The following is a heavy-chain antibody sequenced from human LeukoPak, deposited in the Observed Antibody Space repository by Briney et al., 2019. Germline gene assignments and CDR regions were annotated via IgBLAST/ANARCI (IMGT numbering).Heavy chain of an antibody. CDR3: ASSSNGRNY. Sequence: GGSLRLSCAASGFTFSSYSMNWVRQAPGKGLEWVSSISSSSSYIYYADSVKGRSTISRDNAKNSLYLQMNSLRAEDTAVYYCASSSNGRNYWGQGTLVTVSS. CDR1: GFTFSSYS. V-gene: IGHV3-21*01. CDR2: ISSSSSYI. D-gene: IGHD4-11*01. J-gene: IGHJ4*02.